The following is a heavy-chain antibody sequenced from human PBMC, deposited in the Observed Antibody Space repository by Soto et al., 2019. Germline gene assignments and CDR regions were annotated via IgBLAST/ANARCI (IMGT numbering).Heavy chain of an antibody. D-gene: IGHD6-6*01. CDR2: IYYSGST. V-gene: IGHV4-39*01. Sequence: SETLSLTCTVSGGSISSSSYYWGWIRQPPGKGLEWIGSIYYSGSTYYNPSLKSRVTISVDTSKNQFSLKLSSVTAADTAVYYCARHQYSSSSPMWYWGQGTLVTVSS. CDR3: ARHQYSSSSPMWY. J-gene: IGHJ4*02. CDR1: GGSISSSSYY.